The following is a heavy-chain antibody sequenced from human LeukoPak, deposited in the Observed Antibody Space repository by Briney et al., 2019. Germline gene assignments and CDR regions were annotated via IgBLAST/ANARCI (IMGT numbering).Heavy chain of an antibody. Sequence: SETLSLTCNVSGGSIGGHTFYWDWIRQPPGKGLEWIATIYYNGNPFYNPSLKSRVAISIDMSKSQFSLHLSSVTAADTAIYYCARLTALAGHRGAFDIWGPGTMVTVSS. CDR2: IYYNGNP. J-gene: IGHJ3*02. D-gene: IGHD6-19*01. CDR3: ARLTALAGHRGAFDI. CDR1: GGSIGGHTFY. V-gene: IGHV4-39*01.